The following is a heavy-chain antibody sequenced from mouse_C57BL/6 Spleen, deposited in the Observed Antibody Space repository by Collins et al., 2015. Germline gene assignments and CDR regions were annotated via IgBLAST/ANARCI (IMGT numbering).Heavy chain of an antibody. V-gene: IGHV1-15*01. CDR1: GYTFTDYE. CDR3: TRREIYYYGSSPYYFDY. J-gene: IGHJ2*01. CDR2: IDPETGGT. D-gene: IGHD1-1*01. Sequence: QVQLQQSGAELVRPGASVTLSCKASGYTFTDYEMHWVKQTPVHGLEWIGAIDPETGGTAYNQKFKGKAILTADKSSSTAYMELRSLTSEDSAVYHCTRREIYYYGSSPYYFDYWGQGTTLTVSS.